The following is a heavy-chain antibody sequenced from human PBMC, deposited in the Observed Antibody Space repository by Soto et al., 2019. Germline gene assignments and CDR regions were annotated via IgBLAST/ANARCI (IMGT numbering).Heavy chain of an antibody. CDR1: GFTFSSYS. CDR2: ISSSSSYI. J-gene: IGHJ6*02. CDR3: ARERGPLQYFGYYYYYGMDV. D-gene: IGHD4-4*01. V-gene: IGHV3-21*01. Sequence: GGSLRLSCAASGFTFSSYSMNWVRQAPGKGLEWVSSISSSSSYIYYADSVKGRFTISRDNAKNSLYLQMNSLRAEDTAVYYCARERGPLQYFGYYYYYGMDVWGQGTTVTVSS.